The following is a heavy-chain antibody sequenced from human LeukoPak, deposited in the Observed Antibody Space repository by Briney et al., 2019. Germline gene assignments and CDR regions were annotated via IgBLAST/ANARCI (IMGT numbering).Heavy chain of an antibody. J-gene: IGHJ1*01. CDR1: GYTFTSYG. Sequence: GSVKVSCKASGYTFTSYGISWVRQAPGQGLEWMGWISAYNGNTNYAQKLQGRVTMTTDTSTSTAYMELRSLRSDDTAVYYCARVKYSSGWYSQYFQHWGQGTLVTVSS. CDR3: ARVKYSSGWYSQYFQH. CDR2: ISAYNGNT. D-gene: IGHD6-19*01. V-gene: IGHV1-18*01.